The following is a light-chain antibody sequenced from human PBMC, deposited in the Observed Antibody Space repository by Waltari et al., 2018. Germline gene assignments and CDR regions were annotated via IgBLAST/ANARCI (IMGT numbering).Light chain of an antibody. CDR1: QRISNY. V-gene: IGKV1-39*01. CDR3: QQRGTWPLT. Sequence: DIQMTQSPSSLSASAGDRVTITCRASQRISNYLNWYQQKPGKAPNLLIYAASSLQSGVPSRFSGSGSGTEFTLTISSLEPEDFAVYYCQQRGTWPLTFGGGTKVEIK. CDR2: AAS. J-gene: IGKJ4*01.